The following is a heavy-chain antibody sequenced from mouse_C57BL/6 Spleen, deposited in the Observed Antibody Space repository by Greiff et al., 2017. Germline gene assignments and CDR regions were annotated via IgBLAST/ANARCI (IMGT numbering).Heavy chain of an antibody. Sequence: VQLQQSGAELVKPGASVKISCKASGYAFSSYWMNWVKQRPGKGLEWIGQIYPGDGDTNYNGKFKGKATLTADKSSSTAYMQLSSLTSEDSAVYFCARRDYGSSLWFAYWGQGTLVTVSA. CDR3: ARRDYGSSLWFAY. CDR1: GYAFSSYW. D-gene: IGHD1-1*01. V-gene: IGHV1-80*01. J-gene: IGHJ3*01. CDR2: IYPGDGDT.